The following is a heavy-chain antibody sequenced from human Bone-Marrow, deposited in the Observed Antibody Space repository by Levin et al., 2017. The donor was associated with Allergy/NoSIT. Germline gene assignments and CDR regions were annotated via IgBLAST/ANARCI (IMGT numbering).Heavy chain of an antibody. CDR1: GFTFSSYA. CDR3: ASSSSSGYYFDY. D-gene: IGHD6-6*01. CDR2: ISGSGGTT. V-gene: IGHV3-23*01. Sequence: GESLKISCAASGFTFSSYAMSWVRQAPGKGLEWVSAISGSGGTTYYADSVKGRFTISRDNSKNTLYLQMNSLRAEDTAVYYCASSSSSGYYFDYWGQGTLVTVSS. J-gene: IGHJ4*02.